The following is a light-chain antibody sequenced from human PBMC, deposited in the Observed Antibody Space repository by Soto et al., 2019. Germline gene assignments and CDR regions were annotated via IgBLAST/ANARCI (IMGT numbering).Light chain of an antibody. Sequence: DILMTESPDSLAVSLSERATIDCKSCQSVLYSSNNKNYLAWFQQKPGQAPRLLIYDTSSRVTGIPDRFSGSGSETDFNFTIAKLEPEDFAVYYCHQYDTSPLTFGGGTKVDIK. CDR2: DTS. CDR3: HQYDTSPLT. J-gene: IGKJ4*01. CDR1: QSVLYSSNNKNY. V-gene: IGKV4-1*01.